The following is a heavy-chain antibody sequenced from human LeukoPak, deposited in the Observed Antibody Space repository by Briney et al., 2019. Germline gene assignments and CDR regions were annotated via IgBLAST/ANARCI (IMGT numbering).Heavy chain of an antibody. Sequence: ASVKVSCKASGYTFTSYGISWVRQAPGQGLEWMGWISAYNGNTNYAQKLQGRVTMTTDTSTSTAYMELRSLRSDDTAVYYCARDLGYDSSGYYVDYWGQGTLVTVSS. D-gene: IGHD3-22*01. CDR1: GYTFTSYG. V-gene: IGHV1-18*01. J-gene: IGHJ4*02. CDR2: ISAYNGNT. CDR3: ARDLGYDSSGYYVDY.